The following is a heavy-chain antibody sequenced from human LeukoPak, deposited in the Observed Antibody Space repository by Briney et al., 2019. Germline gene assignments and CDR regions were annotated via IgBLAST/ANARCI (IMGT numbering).Heavy chain of an antibody. J-gene: IGHJ4*02. CDR2: ISRSSSTI. CDR1: GFTFSSHG. V-gene: IGHV3-48*02. CDR3: ARDRNPYADYSGNDY. D-gene: IGHD4-17*01. Sequence: PWGSLRLSCAASGFTFSSHGMNWVRQAPGKGLEWLSYISRSSSTIYYAASVKGRFTISRDNAKNSLYLQMNSLRDEDTAVYYCARDRNPYADYSGNDYWGQGTLVTVSS.